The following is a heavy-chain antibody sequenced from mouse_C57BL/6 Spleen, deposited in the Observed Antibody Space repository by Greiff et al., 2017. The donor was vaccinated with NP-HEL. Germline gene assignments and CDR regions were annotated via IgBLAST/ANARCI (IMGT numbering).Heavy chain of an antibody. V-gene: IGHV5-6*02. CDR2: ISSGGSYT. Sequence: EVNLVESGGDLVKPGGSLKLSCAASGFTFSSYGMSWVRQTPDKRLEWVATISSGGSYTYYPDSVKGRFTISRDNAKNTLYLQMSSLKSEDTAMYYCARRGDGGMDYWGQGTSVTVSS. CDR1: GFTFSSYG. CDR3: ARRGDGGMDY. D-gene: IGHD3-3*01. J-gene: IGHJ4*01.